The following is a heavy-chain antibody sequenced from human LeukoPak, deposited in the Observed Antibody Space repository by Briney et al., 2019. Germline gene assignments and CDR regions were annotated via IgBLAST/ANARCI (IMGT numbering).Heavy chain of an antibody. CDR1: GFTFSSYS. J-gene: IGHJ4*02. CDR3: ARDLVNF. Sequence: GGSLRLSCAASGFTFSSYSMNWVRQAPGKGLEWVSYISSSSKTIYYADSVKGRFTISRDNSENSLYLQMNSLRAEDTAVYYCARDLVNFWGQGTLVTVSS. CDR2: ISSSSKTI. V-gene: IGHV3-48*04. D-gene: IGHD3-9*01.